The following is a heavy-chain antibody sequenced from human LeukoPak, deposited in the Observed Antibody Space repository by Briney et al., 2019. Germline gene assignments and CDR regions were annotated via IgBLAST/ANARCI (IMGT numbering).Heavy chain of an antibody. D-gene: IGHD3-22*01. CDR1: GFTFDVYA. CDR2: LRWNSGSI. Sequence: GRSLRLSCAASGFTFDVYAMHWVPQARGKGLEWVSGLRWNSGSIGYADSVKDRFTISRDNAKNSLYLQMNSLRAEDMALYYCARGCYYDSSSTYNWFDPWGQGTLVTVSS. V-gene: IGHV3-9*03. CDR3: ARGCYYDSSSTYNWFDP. J-gene: IGHJ5*02.